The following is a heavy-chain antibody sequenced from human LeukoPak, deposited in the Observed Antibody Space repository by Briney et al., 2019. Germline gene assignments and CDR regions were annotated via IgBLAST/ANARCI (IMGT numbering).Heavy chain of an antibody. CDR1: GGSISSYY. Sequence: PSETLSLTCTVSGGSISSYYWSWIRQPPGKGLEWIGYIYYSGSTNYNPSLKSRVTISVDTSKNQFSLKLSSVTAADTAVYFCARASYGANADYWGQGTLVTVSS. D-gene: IGHD4-23*01. CDR2: IYYSGST. CDR3: ARASYGANADY. V-gene: IGHV4-59*01. J-gene: IGHJ4*02.